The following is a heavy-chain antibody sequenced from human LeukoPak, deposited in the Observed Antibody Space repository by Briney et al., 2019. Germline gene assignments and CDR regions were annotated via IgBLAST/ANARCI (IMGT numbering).Heavy chain of an antibody. D-gene: IGHD2-21*02. CDR3: ASAYCGGDCTPYWYFDL. J-gene: IGHJ2*01. V-gene: IGHV4-30-4*01. CDR2: IYYIGNT. Sequence: SETLSLTCTVSGGSIGSGDYYWSWIRQPPGKGLEWIGYIYYIGNTFYNPSLKSRVTISVDTSKNQFSLKLSSVTAADTAVYYCASAYCGGDCTPYWYFDLWGRGTLVTVSS. CDR1: GGSIGSGDYY.